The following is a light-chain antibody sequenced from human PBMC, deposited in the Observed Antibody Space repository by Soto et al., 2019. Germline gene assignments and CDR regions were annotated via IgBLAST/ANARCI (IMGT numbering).Light chain of an antibody. CDR3: QQRSSWPRT. CDR1: QSVSSN. J-gene: IGKJ1*01. V-gene: IGKV3-15*01. Sequence: EIVMTQSPATLSVSPGERASLSCRASQSVSSNLAWYQQRPGQAPRLLIYGASNRATGIPARFSGSGSGTEFTLTISSLQSEDFAIYYCQQRSSWPRTFGQGTKVEIK. CDR2: GAS.